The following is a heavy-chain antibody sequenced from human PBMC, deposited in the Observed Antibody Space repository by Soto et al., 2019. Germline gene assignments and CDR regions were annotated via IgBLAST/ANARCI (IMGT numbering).Heavy chain of an antibody. J-gene: IGHJ4*02. CDR3: AHRPIYGSGSHFDY. CDR1: GFSLTSSGVG. Sequence: QITLKESGPALVKPTQTLTLTCTFSGFSLTSSGVGVGWIRKPPGKALEWLALIYWDDDKRYSPSLQSRLTITKDTSKNQVILTMTNMDPVDTATYYCAHRPIYGSGSHFDYWGQGTLVTVSS. V-gene: IGHV2-5*02. CDR2: IYWDDDK. D-gene: IGHD3-10*01.